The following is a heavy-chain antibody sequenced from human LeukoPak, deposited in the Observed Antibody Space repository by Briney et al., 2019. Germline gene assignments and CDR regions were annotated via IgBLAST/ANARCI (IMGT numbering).Heavy chain of an antibody. CDR2: IHPNSGAT. D-gene: IGHD6-13*01. CDR1: GYTFTVYY. Sequence: AASVKVSCKTSGYTFTVYYMHWVRQAPGQGLEWMGWIHPNSGATNYAQKFQGRVTMTRDTSISTAYMELSRLRSDDTAVYYCARDWVANPAAIAAAGTGDYWGQGTLVTVSS. J-gene: IGHJ4*02. CDR3: ARDWVANPAAIAAAGTGDY. V-gene: IGHV1-2*02.